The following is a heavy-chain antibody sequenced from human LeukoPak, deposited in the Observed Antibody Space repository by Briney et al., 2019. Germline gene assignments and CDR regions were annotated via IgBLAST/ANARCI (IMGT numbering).Heavy chain of an antibody. CDR2: IYYSGST. J-gene: IGHJ4*02. CDR1: GGSISSNSYY. CDR3: ARTGYFSGWYEVTLPYYFDY. V-gene: IGHV4-61*05. D-gene: IGHD6-19*01. Sequence: PSETLSLTCAVSGGSISSNSYYWGWIRQPPGKGLEWIGYIYYSGSTNYNPSLKSRVTISVDTSKNQFSLQLTSVTAADTAVYYCARTGYFSGWYEVTLPYYFDYWGQGTLVTVSS.